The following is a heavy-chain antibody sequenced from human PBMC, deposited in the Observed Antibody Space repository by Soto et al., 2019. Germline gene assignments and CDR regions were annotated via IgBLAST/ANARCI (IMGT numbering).Heavy chain of an antibody. V-gene: IGHV3-33*01. J-gene: IGHJ4*02. CDR2: IWYDGSNK. CDR1: GFTFSSYG. Sequence: GGSLRLSCAASGFTFSSYGMHWVRQAPGKGLEWVAVIWYDGSNKYYADSVKGRFTISRDNSKNTLYLQMNSLRAEDTAVYYCARDYDGSPGGGYWGQGTLVTVSS. CDR3: ARDYDGSPGGGY. D-gene: IGHD3-22*01.